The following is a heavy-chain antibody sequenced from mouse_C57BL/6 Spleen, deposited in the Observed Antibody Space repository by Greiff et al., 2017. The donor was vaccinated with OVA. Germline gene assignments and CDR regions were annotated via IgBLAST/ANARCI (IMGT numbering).Heavy chain of an antibody. CDR1: GYTFTSYW. D-gene: IGHD2-1*01. CDR3: ARRGPYGNCRDYYAMDY. CDR2: IHPNSGST. Sequence: QVQLQQSGAELVKPGASVKLSCKASGYTFTSYWMHWVKQRPGQGLEWIGMIHPNSGSTNYNEKFKSKATMTVDKSSSTAYMQLSSLTSEDSAVYYGARRGPYGNCRDYYAMDYWGQGTSVTVSS. J-gene: IGHJ4*01. V-gene: IGHV1-64*01.